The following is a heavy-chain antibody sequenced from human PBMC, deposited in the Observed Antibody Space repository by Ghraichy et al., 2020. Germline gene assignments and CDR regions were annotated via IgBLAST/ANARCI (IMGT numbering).Heavy chain of an antibody. CDR2: IYHSGST. Sequence: SETLSLTCAVSGGSISSSNWWSWVRQPPGKGLEWIGEIYHSGSTNYNPSLKSRVTISVDKSKNQFSLKLSSVTAADTAVYYCASTGGVVIIPGDYYYGMDVWGQGTTVTVSS. J-gene: IGHJ6*02. CDR3: ASTGGVVIIPGDYYYGMDV. V-gene: IGHV4-4*02. CDR1: GGSISSSNW. D-gene: IGHD3-3*01.